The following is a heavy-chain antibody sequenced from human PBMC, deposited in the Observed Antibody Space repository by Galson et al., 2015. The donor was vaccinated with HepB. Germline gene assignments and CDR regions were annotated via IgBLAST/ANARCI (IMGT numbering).Heavy chain of an antibody. CDR1: GFTFSSYG. D-gene: IGHD3-22*01. CDR3: ARVEGPYYYDSSGYFRLFDY. J-gene: IGHJ4*02. V-gene: IGHV3-33*01. CDR2: IWYDGSNK. Sequence: SLRLSCAASGFTFSSYGMHWVRQAPGKGLEWVAVIWYDGSNKYYADSVKGRFTISRDNSKNTLYLQMNSLRAEDTAVYYCARVEGPYYYDSSGYFRLFDYWGQGTLVTVSS.